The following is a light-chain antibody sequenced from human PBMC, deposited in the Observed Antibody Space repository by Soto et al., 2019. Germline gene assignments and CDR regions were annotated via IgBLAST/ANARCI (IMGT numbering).Light chain of an antibody. CDR3: QQSYTALSIT. Sequence: DIQMTQSPYSLSASVGDRVTITCRASENIKRHLNWYQQQTGKAPKLLIYGASSLQNGVPSRFRGGGSGTDFTLIITNLQPEDFATSYCQQSYTALSITFGQGTRLEIK. CDR2: GAS. V-gene: IGKV1-39*01. J-gene: IGKJ5*01. CDR1: ENIKRH.